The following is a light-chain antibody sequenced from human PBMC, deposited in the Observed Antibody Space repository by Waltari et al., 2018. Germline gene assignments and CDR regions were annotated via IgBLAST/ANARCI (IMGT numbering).Light chain of an antibody. V-gene: IGKV3-20*01. CDR2: GAS. CDR1: QSVSSSY. J-gene: IGKJ4*01. CDR3: QQYGSSPQT. Sequence: EIVLTLSPDTLSLSPGERATLSCRASQSVSSSYLAWYQQKPGQAPRLLIYGASSRATGIPDRFSGSGSGTDFTLTISRLEPEDFAVYYCQQYGSSPQTFGGGTKVEIK.